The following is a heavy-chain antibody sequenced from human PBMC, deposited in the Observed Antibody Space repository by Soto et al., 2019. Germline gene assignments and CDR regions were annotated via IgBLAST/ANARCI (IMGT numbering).Heavy chain of an antibody. Sequence: QVQLQESGPGLVWPSQTLSLTCTVSGGSLSSGGYYWTWIRQHPGKGLEWIGYIYYSGSTYFNPSPKSRLSMSVDTSKNQFSLSLSSVTAADTAVYYCARGFYTVTNWFDPWGPGILVTVSS. CDR3: ARGFYTVTNWFDP. V-gene: IGHV4-31*03. CDR1: GGSLSSGGYY. J-gene: IGHJ5*02. CDR2: IYYSGST. D-gene: IGHD4-17*01.